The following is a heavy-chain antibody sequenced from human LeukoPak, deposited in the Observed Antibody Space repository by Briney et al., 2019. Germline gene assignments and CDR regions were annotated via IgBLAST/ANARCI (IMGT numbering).Heavy chain of an antibody. D-gene: IGHD5-24*01. V-gene: IGHV1-8*03. J-gene: IGHJ4*02. CDR3: ARGSLGDGYNYDY. Sequence: ASVKVSCKASGYTFTGYYMHWVRQATGQGLEWMGWMNPNSGNTGYAQKFQGRVTITRNTSISTAYMELSSLRSEDTAVYYCARGSLGDGYNYDYWAREPWSPSPQ. CDR1: GYTFTGYY. CDR2: MNPNSGNT.